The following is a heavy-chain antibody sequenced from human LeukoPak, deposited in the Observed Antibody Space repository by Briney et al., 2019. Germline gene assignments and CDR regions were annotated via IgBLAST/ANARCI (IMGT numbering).Heavy chain of an antibody. Sequence: ASETLSLTCTVSGASISSYYWSWIRQPPGKGLEWIGYIHYSGSTRNNPSPKSRVTISVDTSKNQFSLKLTSVTAADTAVYCCARHLDWDSGGDAFDIWGQGTMVTVSS. J-gene: IGHJ3*02. CDR3: ARHLDWDSGGDAFDI. D-gene: IGHD3/OR15-3a*01. CDR1: GASISSYY. CDR2: IHYSGST. V-gene: IGHV4-59*08.